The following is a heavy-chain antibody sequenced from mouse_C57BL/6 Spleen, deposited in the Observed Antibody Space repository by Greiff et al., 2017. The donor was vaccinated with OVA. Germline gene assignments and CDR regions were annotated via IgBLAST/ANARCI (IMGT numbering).Heavy chain of an antibody. CDR2: INPNNGGT. J-gene: IGHJ4*01. Sequence: EVQLQQSGPELVKPGASVKISCKASGYTFTDHYMNWVKQSHGKSLEWIGDINPNNGGTSYNQKFKGKATLTVDKSSSTAYMELRSLTSEDSAVYYCARSYYGSSYAMDYWGQGTSVTVSS. CDR1: GYTFTDHY. V-gene: IGHV1-26*01. D-gene: IGHD1-1*01. CDR3: ARSYYGSSYAMDY.